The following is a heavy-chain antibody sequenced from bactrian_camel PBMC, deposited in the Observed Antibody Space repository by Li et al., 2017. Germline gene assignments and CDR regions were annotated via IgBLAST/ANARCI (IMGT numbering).Heavy chain of an antibody. D-gene: IGHD2*01. Sequence: HVQLVESGGALVQPGGSLRLSCAASGLTFSSFDMAWVRQVPGQEREALASIASDGSAYYDPSLKGRFTISKDNAKNTLCLQMNGLEPDDTAMYYCAASSVSIPCFMRRGVADYDTWGQGTQVTVS. J-gene: IGHJ4*01. CDR2: IASDGSA. CDR3: AASSVSIPCFMRRGVADYDT. CDR1: GLTFSSFD. V-gene: IGHV3S55*01.